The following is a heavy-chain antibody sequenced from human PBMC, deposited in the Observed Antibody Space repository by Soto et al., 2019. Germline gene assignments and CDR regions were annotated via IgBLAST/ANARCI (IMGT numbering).Heavy chain of an antibody. CDR3: ARPVRYSSGPSNWFDP. CDR1: GGSISGSSYY. V-gene: IGHV4-39*01. J-gene: IGHJ5*02. CDR2: IYLSGTT. Sequence: SETLSLTCTVSGGSISGSSYYWGWIRQPPGKGLEWIGNIYLSGTTYYNPSLKSRVTISYDTSKNQFSLNLRSVTAADTAVYYCARPVRYSSGPSNWFDPWGQGTMVTVSS. D-gene: IGHD6-19*01.